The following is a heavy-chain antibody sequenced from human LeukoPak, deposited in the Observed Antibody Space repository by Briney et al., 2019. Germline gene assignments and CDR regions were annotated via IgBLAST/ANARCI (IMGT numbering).Heavy chain of an antibody. Sequence: SETLSLTCTVSGGSISSGNFYWSWIRQPPGKGLGWIGYIFYLGSTYYNLSLKSRVTMSVDTSKNQFSLKLRSVTAADTAVYYCARKYPDHWFDPWGQGTLVTVSS. CDR3: ARKYPDHWFDP. J-gene: IGHJ5*02. CDR2: IFYLGST. D-gene: IGHD6-6*01. V-gene: IGHV4-30-4*01. CDR1: GGSISSGNFY.